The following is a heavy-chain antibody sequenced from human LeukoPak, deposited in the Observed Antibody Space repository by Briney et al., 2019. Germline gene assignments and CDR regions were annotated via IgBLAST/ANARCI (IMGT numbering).Heavy chain of an antibody. J-gene: IGHJ5*02. CDR2: IYYSGST. CDR1: GGSISSYY. D-gene: IGHD3-22*01. Sequence: SETLSLTCTVSGGSISSYYWSWIRQPPGKGLEWIGYIYYSGSTNYNPSLKSRVTISVDTSKNQFSLKLSSVTAADTAVYYCARARSPSSGYLLRDHNWFDPWGQGTLVTVSS. V-gene: IGHV4-59*01. CDR3: ARARSPSSGYLLRDHNWFDP.